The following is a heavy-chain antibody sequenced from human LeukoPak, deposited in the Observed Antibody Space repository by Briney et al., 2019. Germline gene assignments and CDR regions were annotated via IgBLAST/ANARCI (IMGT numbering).Heavy chain of an antibody. J-gene: IGHJ3*02. CDR2: ITKSGDQT. D-gene: IGHD5-24*01. V-gene: IGHV3-23*01. CDR3: VKSAGKDGYRDVFDI. Sequence: GGSLRLSCVPSGITFSNSALSWVRQAPGKGLEWVSTITKSGDQTYYADSVKGLFTISRDISKNTLYLQMNSLGAEDTAVYHCVKSAGKDGYRDVFDIWGQGTVVTVSS. CDR1: GITFSNSA.